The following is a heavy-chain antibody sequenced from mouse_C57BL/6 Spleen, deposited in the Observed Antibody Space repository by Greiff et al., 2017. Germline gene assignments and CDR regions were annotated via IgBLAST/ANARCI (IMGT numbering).Heavy chain of an antibody. D-gene: IGHD2-5*01. Sequence: EVKVVESGAELVRPGASVKLSCTASGFNIKDDYMHWVKQRPEQGLEWIGWIDPENGDTEYASKFQGKATITADTSSNTAYLQLSSLTSEDTAVYYCTTPAYYSNPAWFAYWGQGTLVTVSA. J-gene: IGHJ3*01. CDR2: IDPENGDT. V-gene: IGHV14-4*01. CDR1: GFNIKDDY. CDR3: TTPAYYSNPAWFAY.